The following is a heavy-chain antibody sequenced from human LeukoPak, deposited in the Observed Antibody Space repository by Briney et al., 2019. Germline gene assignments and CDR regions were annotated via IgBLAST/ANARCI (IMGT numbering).Heavy chain of an antibody. D-gene: IGHD3-22*01. J-gene: IGHJ5*02. CDR1: GFTFSSYS. Sequence: GGSLRLSCAASGFTFSSYSMNWVRQAPGKGLEWVSYISSSSSTIYYADSVKGRFTISRDNAKNSLYLQMNSLRAEDTAVYYCARDYDSSGYSLRPWGQGTLVTVSS. V-gene: IGHV3-48*04. CDR2: ISSSSSTI. CDR3: ARDYDSSGYSLRP.